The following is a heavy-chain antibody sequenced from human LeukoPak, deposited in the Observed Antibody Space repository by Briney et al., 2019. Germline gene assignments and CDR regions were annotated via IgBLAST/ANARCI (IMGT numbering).Heavy chain of an antibody. D-gene: IGHD6-13*01. CDR2: IYYSGST. CDR1: GGSISSYY. V-gene: IGHV4-59*08. Sequence: PSETLSLTCTVSGGSISSYYWSWIRQPPGNGLEWIGYIYYSGSTNYNPSLKSRVTISVDTSKNQFSLKLSSVTAADTAAYYCAGRGYSSSWYYFDYWGQGTLVTVSS. CDR3: AGRGYSSSWYYFDY. J-gene: IGHJ4*02.